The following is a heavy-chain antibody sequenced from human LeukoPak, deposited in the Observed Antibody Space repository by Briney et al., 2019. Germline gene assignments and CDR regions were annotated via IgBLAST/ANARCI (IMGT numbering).Heavy chain of an antibody. D-gene: IGHD1-26*01. CDR3: AKDDSIVGAMGRGDY. V-gene: IGHV3-30*02. Sequence: PGGSLRLSCAASGFTFSSYGMHWVRQAPGKGLEWVAFIRYDGSNKYYADSVKGRFTISRDNSKNTLYLQMDSLRAEDTAVYYCAKDDSIVGAMGRGDYWGQGTLVTVSS. CDR2: IRYDGSNK. CDR1: GFTFSSYG. J-gene: IGHJ4*02.